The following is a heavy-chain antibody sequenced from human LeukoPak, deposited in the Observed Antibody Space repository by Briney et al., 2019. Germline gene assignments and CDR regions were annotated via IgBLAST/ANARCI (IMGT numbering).Heavy chain of an antibody. J-gene: IGHJ5*02. CDR2: ISGSGDNT. D-gene: IGHD2-15*01. Sequence: GGSLRLSCAASGFTFSSYAMSWVRQVPGKGLEWVSVISGSGDNTYYADSVKGRFTISRDNSKNTLYLQMNSLRAEDTAVYYCARVEGGPPNWFDPWGQGTLVTVSS. V-gene: IGHV3-23*01. CDR1: GFTFSSYA. CDR3: ARVEGGPPNWFDP.